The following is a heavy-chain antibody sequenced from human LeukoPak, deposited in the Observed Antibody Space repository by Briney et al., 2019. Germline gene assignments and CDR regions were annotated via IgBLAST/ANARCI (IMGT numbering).Heavy chain of an antibody. Sequence: GASVKVSCKASGYTFIGYYLHWARQAPGQGLEWMGWINPTSGGTNYAQKFQDRVTMTRDTSINTAYMELSRLTSDDTAVYYCARLVGLSTTASYWGQGTLVIVSS. CDR1: GYTFIGYY. CDR2: INPTSGGT. CDR3: ARLVGLSTTASY. J-gene: IGHJ4*02. D-gene: IGHD5/OR15-5a*01. V-gene: IGHV1-2*02.